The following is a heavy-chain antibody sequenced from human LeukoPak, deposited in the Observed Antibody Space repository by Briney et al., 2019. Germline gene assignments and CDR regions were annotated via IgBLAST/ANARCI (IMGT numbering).Heavy chain of an antibody. J-gene: IGHJ4*02. D-gene: IGHD1-26*01. CDR2: IYYSGST. CDR3: ARHSGTYYDFDY. CDR1: GGSISTYY. V-gene: IGHV4-59*01. Sequence: YPSETLSLTCTVSGGSISTYYWSWIRQPRGKGLEWIGYIYYSGSTYYNPSLKSRVTISVDTSKNQFSLRLSSVTAAGTAVYYCARHSGTYYDFDYWGQGTLVTVSS.